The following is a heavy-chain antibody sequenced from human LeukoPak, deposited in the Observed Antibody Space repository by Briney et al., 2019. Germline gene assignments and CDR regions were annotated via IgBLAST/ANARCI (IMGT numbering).Heavy chain of an antibody. Sequence: KPSETLSLTCSVSGASVSDGNYYWSWIRQPPGKGLEWIGYMFYSESTKYNPSLKSRVTISVDTSKNQFSLKLSSVTAADTAVYYCARENSDFGTRPNYDILTGPTRQLWFDPWGQGTLVTVSS. CDR3: ARENSDFGTRPNYDILTGPTRQLWFDP. D-gene: IGHD3-9*01. J-gene: IGHJ5*02. CDR1: GASVSDGNYY. CDR2: MFYSEST. V-gene: IGHV4-61*01.